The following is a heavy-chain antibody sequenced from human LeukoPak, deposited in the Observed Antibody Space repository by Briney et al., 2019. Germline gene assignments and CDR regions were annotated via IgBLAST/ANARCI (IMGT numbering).Heavy chain of an antibody. CDR3: AKDMQASR. CDR1: GFTVSTYD. J-gene: IGHJ4*02. V-gene: IGHV3-23*01. Sequence: GGSLRLSSAASGFTVSTYDMSWVRQAPGKGLEWVSGIIGSGGSTYYADPVKGRFTISRDDSKSTLYLQMNSLRIEDTAVYYCAKDMQASRWGQGTLVTVSS. CDR2: IIGSGGST.